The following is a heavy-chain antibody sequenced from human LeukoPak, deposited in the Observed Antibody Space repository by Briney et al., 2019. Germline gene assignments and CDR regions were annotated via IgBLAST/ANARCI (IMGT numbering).Heavy chain of an antibody. V-gene: IGHV4-59*12. CDR3: ARDSPPRYYYDSSGALFDS. D-gene: IGHD3-22*01. CDR1: GGSISSYY. CDR2: IYYSGST. Sequence: SETLSLTCTVSGGSISSYYWSWIRQPPGKGLEWIGYIYYSGSTNYNPSLKSRVTISVDTSKNQFSLKLSSVTAADTAVYYCARDSPPRYYYDSSGALFDSWGQGALVTVSS. J-gene: IGHJ4*02.